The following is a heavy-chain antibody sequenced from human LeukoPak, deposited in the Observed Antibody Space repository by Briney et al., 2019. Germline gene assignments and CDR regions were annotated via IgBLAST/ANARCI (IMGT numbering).Heavy chain of an antibody. CDR2: ISSTGSTI. CDR3: ARGKPATAIRPYFDY. J-gene: IGHJ4*02. D-gene: IGHD2-2*02. V-gene: IGHV3-48*02. CDR1: GFTFSDYS. Sequence: GGSLRLSCLASGFTFSDYSMNWVRQAPGKGLEWVSYISSTGSTIYNADSVKGRFTISRDNAKNSLYLQMNSLRDEDTAVYYCARGKPATAIRPYFDYWGQGILVTVSS.